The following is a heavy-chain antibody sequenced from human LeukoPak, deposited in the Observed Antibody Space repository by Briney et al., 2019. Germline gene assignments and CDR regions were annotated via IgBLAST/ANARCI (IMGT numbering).Heavy chain of an antibody. Sequence: SDTLSLTCAVSGYSTSSSNSWAWIRQPPGKGLEWVEYIHSSGSTYYNPSLKSRVTMSVDTSKNQFSLKLTSVTAVDTAVYYCARSGEYSGGWYYWGQGTLVTVSS. D-gene: IGHD6-19*01. J-gene: IGHJ4*02. CDR3: ARSGEYSGGWYY. CDR1: GYSTSSSNS. CDR2: IHSSGST. V-gene: IGHV4-28*01.